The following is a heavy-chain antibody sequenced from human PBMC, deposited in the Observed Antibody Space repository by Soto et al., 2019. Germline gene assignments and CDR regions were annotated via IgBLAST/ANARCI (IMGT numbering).Heavy chain of an antibody. CDR3: ARDLSGYDFWSGPKDYYYGMDV. CDR1: GYTFTNYY. CDR2: LTPSGGRS. V-gene: IGHV1-46*01. J-gene: IGHJ6*02. D-gene: IGHD3-3*01. Sequence: ASVKVSCKASGYTFTNYYMHWVRQAPGQGLEWMGILTPSGGRSIYAQKFQGRVTMTRDTSTSTVYMELSSLRSEDTAVFYCARDLSGYDFWSGPKDYYYGMDVWGQGTTVTVSS.